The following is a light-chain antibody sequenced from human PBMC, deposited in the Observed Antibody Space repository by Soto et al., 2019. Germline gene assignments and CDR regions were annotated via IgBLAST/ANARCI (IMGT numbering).Light chain of an antibody. V-gene: IGKV1-39*01. CDR1: QSVSNY. CDR3: QQSYITPQT. J-gene: IGKJ1*01. Sequence: DIQMTQSPSSLSASVGDMVTITCRASQSVSNYLNWYQQKPGKAPNLLIYAASSLQSGVPSRFSGSGSGTDFTLTISSLQPEDFATYYCQQSYITPQTFGQGTEVEIK. CDR2: AAS.